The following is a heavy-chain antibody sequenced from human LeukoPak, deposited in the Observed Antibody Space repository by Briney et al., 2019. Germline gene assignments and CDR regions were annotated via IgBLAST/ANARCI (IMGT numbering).Heavy chain of an antibody. V-gene: IGHV3-30*18. D-gene: IGHD2-15*01. CDR3: AKDSRYCSGGSCYPTNFDY. Sequence: PGGSLRLSCAASGFTFSSYGMHWVRQAPGKGLEWVAVISYDGSNKYYADSVKGRFTISRDNSKNTLYLQMNSLRAEDTAVYYCAKDSRYCSGGSCYPTNFDYWGQETLVTVSS. J-gene: IGHJ4*02. CDR1: GFTFSSYG. CDR2: ISYDGSNK.